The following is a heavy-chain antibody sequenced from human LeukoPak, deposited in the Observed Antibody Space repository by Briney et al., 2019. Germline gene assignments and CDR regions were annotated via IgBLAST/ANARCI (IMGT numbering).Heavy chain of an antibody. D-gene: IGHD1-26*01. CDR3: AKDSVVGATRRNYYYMDV. J-gene: IGHJ6*03. CDR2: IYSGGST. V-gene: IGHV3-53*05. CDR1: GFTVSSNY. Sequence: GGSLRLSCAASGFTVSSNYMSWVRQAPGKGLEWVSTIYSGGSTYYADSVKGRFTISRDNAKNSLYLRMNSLRAEDTALYYCAKDSVVGATRRNYYYMDVWGKGTTVTISS.